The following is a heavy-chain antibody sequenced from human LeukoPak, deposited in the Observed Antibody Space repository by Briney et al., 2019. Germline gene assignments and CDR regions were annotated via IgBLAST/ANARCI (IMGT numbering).Heavy chain of an antibody. CDR2: ISGSGGST. CDR1: GFTFSNAW. J-gene: IGHJ4*02. D-gene: IGHD2-21*02. Sequence: GSLRLSCAASGFTFSNAWMSWVRQAPGKGLEWVSAISGSGGSTYYADSVKGRFTISRDNSKNTLYLQMNSLRAEDTAVYYCAKDRENCGGDCYTLNYFDYWGQGTLVTASS. V-gene: IGHV3-23*01. CDR3: AKDRENCGGDCYTLNYFDY.